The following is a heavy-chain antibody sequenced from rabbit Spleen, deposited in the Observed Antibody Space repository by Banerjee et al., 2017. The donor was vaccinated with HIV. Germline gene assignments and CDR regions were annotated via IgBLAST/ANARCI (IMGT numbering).Heavy chain of an antibody. CDR2: IYGGSRGTT. Sequence: QSLEESGGGLVQPEGSLALTCKASGFTISSTYYMCWVRQAPGRGLEWIACIYGGSRGTTYYASWAKRRFTISKTSSTTVTLQVTSLTAADTATYFCARDLTGVIGWNFGWWGPGTLVTVS. CDR3: ARDLTGVIGWNFGW. CDR1: GFTISSTYY. J-gene: IGHJ4*01. V-gene: IGHV1S40*01. D-gene: IGHD1-1*01.